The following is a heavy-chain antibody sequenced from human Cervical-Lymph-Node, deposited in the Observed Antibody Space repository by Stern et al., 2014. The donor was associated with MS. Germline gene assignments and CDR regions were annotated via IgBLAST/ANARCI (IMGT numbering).Heavy chain of an antibody. J-gene: IGHJ4*02. V-gene: IGHV3-30*03. CDR3: VPGSGAFDY. CDR1: GFAFSRYA. CDR2: ISYDEKNE. D-gene: IGHD3-10*01. Sequence: QVQLVQSGGGVVQPGTSLRLSCATSGFAFSRYAMHWVRQAPGKWLQWLAVISYDEKNENYADSVRGRFTISRDSSKKMLYLQMDSLTIDDTAVYYCVPGSGAFDYWGQGTLVIVSS.